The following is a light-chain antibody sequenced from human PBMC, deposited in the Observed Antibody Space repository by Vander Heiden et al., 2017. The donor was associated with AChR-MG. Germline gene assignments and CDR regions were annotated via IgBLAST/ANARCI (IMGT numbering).Light chain of an antibody. Sequence: QSALTQPPSASGSPGPSVPISCTGTSRDGGGHHYVSWYQQHPGKAPRLTIYQVSKRPGGVPDRFAGSKSGNTASLTVSGLQAEDEADYYCSSYAGSNNLVFGGGTKLTVL. J-gene: IGLJ2*01. CDR1: SRDGGGHHY. CDR2: QVS. V-gene: IGLV2-8*01. CDR3: SSYAGSNNLV.